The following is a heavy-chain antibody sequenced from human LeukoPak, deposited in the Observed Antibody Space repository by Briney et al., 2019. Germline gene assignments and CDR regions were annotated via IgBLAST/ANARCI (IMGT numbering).Heavy chain of an antibody. V-gene: IGHV3-21*01. CDR3: AREGGQWLQQRYGMDV. J-gene: IGHJ6*04. CDR2: ISSSSSYI. CDR1: GFTFSSYS. Sequence: PGGSLRLSCAASGFTFSSYSMNWVRQAPGKGLEWVSSISSSSSYIYYADSVKGRFTISRDNSKNTLYLQMNSLRAEDTAVYYCAREGGQWLQQRYGMDVWGKGTTVTVSS. D-gene: IGHD6-19*01.